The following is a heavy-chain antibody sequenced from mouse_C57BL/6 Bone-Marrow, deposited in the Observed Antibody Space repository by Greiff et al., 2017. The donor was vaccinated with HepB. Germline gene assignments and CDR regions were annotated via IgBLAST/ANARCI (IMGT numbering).Heavy chain of an antibody. CDR1: GYTFTSYW. D-gene: IGHD2-3*01. J-gene: IGHJ2*01. CDR3: ARSGDGYYDGYFDY. V-gene: IGHV1-50*01. Sequence: VQLQQPGAELVKPGASVKLSCKASGYTFTSYWMQWVKQRPGQGLEWIGEIDPSDSYTNYNQKFKGKATLTVDTSSSTAYMQLSSLTSEDSAVYYCARSGDGYYDGYFDYWGQGTTLTVSS. CDR2: IDPSDSYT.